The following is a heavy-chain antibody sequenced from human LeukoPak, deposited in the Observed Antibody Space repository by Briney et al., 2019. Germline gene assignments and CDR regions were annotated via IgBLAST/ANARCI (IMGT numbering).Heavy chain of an antibody. CDR1: GFTFSDYY. Sequence: GGSLRLSCAASGFTFSDYYMSWIRQAPGKGLEWVSYISSSGTTYYADSVRGRFTISRDNAQNSLYMQMNSLRADDTAEYYCARGGLQAGGSARNDYWGQGTLVTVSS. J-gene: IGHJ4*02. V-gene: IGHV3-11*01. CDR3: ARGGLQAGGSARNDY. CDR2: ISSSGTT. D-gene: IGHD3-16*01.